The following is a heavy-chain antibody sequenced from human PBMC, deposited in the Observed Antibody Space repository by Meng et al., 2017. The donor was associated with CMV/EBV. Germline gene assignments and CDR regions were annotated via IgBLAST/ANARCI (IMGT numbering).Heavy chain of an antibody. Sequence: GFSFSNSWVHWVRQAPGKGLVWVSRINSDGSSTSYADSVKGRFTISRDNAKNTLYLHMNSLRAEDTAVYYCARERANYYDSSGYYGYWGQGTLVTVSS. J-gene: IGHJ4*02. CDR2: INSDGSST. D-gene: IGHD3-22*01. CDR1: GFSFSNSW. V-gene: IGHV3-74*01. CDR3: ARERANYYDSSGYYGY.